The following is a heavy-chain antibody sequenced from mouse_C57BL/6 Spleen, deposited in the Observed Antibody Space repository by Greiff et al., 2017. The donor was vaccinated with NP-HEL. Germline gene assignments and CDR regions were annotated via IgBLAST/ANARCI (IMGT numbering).Heavy chain of an antibody. CDR2: IYPRGGST. CDR1: GYTFTSYD. V-gene: IGHV1-85*01. J-gene: IGHJ1*03. CDR3: AAMGYYGSSVYWYFEV. Sequence: QVQLQQSGPELVKPGASVKLSCKASGYTFTSYDMNWVKQRPGQGLEWIGWIYPRGGSTKYNEKFKGQATLTVDPSSSTAYMELHSLTSEDAAVYFCAAMGYYGSSVYWYFEVWGTGTTVTVSS. D-gene: IGHD1-1*01.